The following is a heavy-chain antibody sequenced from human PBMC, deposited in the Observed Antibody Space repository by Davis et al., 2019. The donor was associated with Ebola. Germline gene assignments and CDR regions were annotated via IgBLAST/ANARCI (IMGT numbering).Heavy chain of an antibody. J-gene: IGHJ6*02. CDR3: AIGTRVTGTVGDLYYYYSMDV. V-gene: IGHV1-2*04. CDR2: INPNSGGT. D-gene: IGHD1-20*01. CDR1: GYTFTGYY. Sequence: ASVKVSCKASGYTFTGYYMHWVRQAPGQGLEWMGWINPNSGGTNYAQKFQGWVTMTRDTSISTAYMELSRLRSDDTAVYYCAIGTRVTGTVGDLYYYYSMDVWGQGTTVTVSS.